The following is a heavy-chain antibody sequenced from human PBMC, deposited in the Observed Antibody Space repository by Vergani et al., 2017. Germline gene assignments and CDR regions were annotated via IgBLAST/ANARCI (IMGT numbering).Heavy chain of an antibody. Sequence: EVQLLESGGGLVQPGGSLRLSCAASGFTFSSYAMSWVRQAPGKGLEWVSAISGSGGSTYYADSVKSRFTISRDNSKNTLYLQMNSLRAEDTAVYYCAKVRVGFGVVKGDWYFDLWSRGSLVTVSS. J-gene: IGHJ2*01. V-gene: IGHV3-23*01. CDR3: AKVRVGFGVVKGDWYFDL. D-gene: IGHD3-3*01. CDR1: GFTFSSYA. CDR2: ISGSGGST.